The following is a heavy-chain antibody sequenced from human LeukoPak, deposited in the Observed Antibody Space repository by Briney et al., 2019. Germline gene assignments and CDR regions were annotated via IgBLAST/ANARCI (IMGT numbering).Heavy chain of an antibody. V-gene: IGHV3-30*02. CDR1: GFTFSSYG. J-gene: IGHJ6*03. Sequence: PGGSLRLSCAASGFTFSSYGMHWVRQAPGKGLEWVAFIRYDGSNKYYADSVKGRFTISRDNSKNTLYLQMNSLRAEDTAVYYCAKALGGYCSSTSCYDGPRGGVYYMDVWGKGTTVTISS. D-gene: IGHD2-2*01. CDR2: IRYDGSNK. CDR3: AKALGGYCSSTSCYDGPRGGVYYMDV.